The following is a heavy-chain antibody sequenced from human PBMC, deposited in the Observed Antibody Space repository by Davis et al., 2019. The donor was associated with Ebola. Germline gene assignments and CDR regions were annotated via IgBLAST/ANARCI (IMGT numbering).Heavy chain of an antibody. CDR3: AKDYRGYCSSTSCYPNAFDI. Sequence: PGGSLRLSCAASGFTFSSYAMHWVRQAPGKGLEWVAVISYDGSNKYYADSVKGRFTISRDNSKNTLYLQMNSLRAEDTAVYYCAKDYRGYCSSTSCYPNAFDIWGQGTMVTVSS. J-gene: IGHJ3*02. D-gene: IGHD2-2*01. CDR2: ISYDGSNK. V-gene: IGHV3-30*04. CDR1: GFTFSSYA.